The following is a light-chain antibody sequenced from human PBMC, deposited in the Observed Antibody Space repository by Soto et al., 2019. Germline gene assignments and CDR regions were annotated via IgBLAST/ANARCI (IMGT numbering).Light chain of an antibody. Sequence: QSVLTQAPSPPGAPRQKCTISCTGGSSNIGSNAGNWYQQFPGTAPTLLIYSNNQRPSGVPDRFSGSKSGTSASLAISVLQSEAEDDYSCDCWDDTLKGLVFRTGT. CDR3: DCWDDTLKGLV. V-gene: IGLV1-44*01. CDR1: SSNIGSNA. J-gene: IGLJ1*01. CDR2: SNN.